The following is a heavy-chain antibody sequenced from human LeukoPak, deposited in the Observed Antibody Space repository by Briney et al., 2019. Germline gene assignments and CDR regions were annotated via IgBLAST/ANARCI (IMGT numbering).Heavy chain of an antibody. D-gene: IGHD5-12*01. Sequence: SETLSLTCTVSGGSISSSSYYWGWIRQPPGKGLEWIGEINHSGSTNYNPSLKSRVTISVDTSKNQFSLKLSSVTAADTAVYYCARGYAPFFEDWGQGTLVTVSS. CDR3: ARGYAPFFED. CDR2: INHSGST. V-gene: IGHV4-39*07. J-gene: IGHJ4*02. CDR1: GGSISSSSYY.